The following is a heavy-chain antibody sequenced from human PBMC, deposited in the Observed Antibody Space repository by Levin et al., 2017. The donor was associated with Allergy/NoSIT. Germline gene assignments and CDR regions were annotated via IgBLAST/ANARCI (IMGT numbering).Heavy chain of an antibody. V-gene: IGHV3-48*04. CDR2: ISSSSSTI. CDR1: GFTFSSYS. CDR3: ARGGVDDYVWGSYRYTGHYYGMDV. J-gene: IGHJ6*02. Sequence: GESLKISCAASGFTFSSYSMNWVRQAPGKGLEWVSYISSSSSTIYYADSVKGRFTISRDNAKNSLYLQMNSLRAEDTAVYYCARGGVDDYVWGSYRYTGHYYGMDVWGQGTTVTVSS. D-gene: IGHD3-16*02.